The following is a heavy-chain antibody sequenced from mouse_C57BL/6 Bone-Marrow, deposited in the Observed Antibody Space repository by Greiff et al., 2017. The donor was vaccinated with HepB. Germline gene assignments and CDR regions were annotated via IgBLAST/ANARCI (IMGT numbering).Heavy chain of an antibody. CDR1: GFTFSDYY. V-gene: IGHV5-16*01. D-gene: IGHD1-1*01. Sequence: EVQVVESEGGLVQPGSSMKLSCTASGFTFSDYYMAWVRQVPEKGLEWVANINYDGSSTYYLDSLKSRFIISRDNAKNILYLQMSSLKSEDTATYYCARVTTVDAMDYWGQGTSVTVSS. CDR3: ARVTTVDAMDY. CDR2: INYDGSST. J-gene: IGHJ4*01.